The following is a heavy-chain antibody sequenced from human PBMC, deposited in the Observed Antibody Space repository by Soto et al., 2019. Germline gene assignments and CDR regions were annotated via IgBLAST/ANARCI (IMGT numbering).Heavy chain of an antibody. CDR1: GFTFRPYW. Sequence: GGSLRLSCTASGFTFRPYWIHWVRQVPGKGLVWVSRIEGDGSTTYADSVKGRFTVSRDNSKTTVYLQMNSLRAEDTAVYYCARDQMEGIAAAGTHPNYYYYYGMDVWGQGTTVTVSS. J-gene: IGHJ6*02. V-gene: IGHV3-74*01. CDR2: IEGDGST. D-gene: IGHD6-13*01. CDR3: ARDQMEGIAAAGTHPNYYYYYGMDV.